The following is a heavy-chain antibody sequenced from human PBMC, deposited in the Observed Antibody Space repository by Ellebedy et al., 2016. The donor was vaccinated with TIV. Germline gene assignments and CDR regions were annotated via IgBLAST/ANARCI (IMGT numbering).Heavy chain of an antibody. J-gene: IGHJ3*02. CDR1: GFTFSRYW. V-gene: IGHV3-7*03. D-gene: IGHD3-22*01. Sequence: PGGSLRLSCADSGFTFSRYWMSWVRQAPGKGLEWVAKMNQDGSDIYYLDSVKGRFTISRDNAKKSLYLQMNSLRAEDTAVYYCARHPLTTATFDIWGQGTMVTVSS. CDR3: ARHPLTTATFDI. CDR2: MNQDGSDI.